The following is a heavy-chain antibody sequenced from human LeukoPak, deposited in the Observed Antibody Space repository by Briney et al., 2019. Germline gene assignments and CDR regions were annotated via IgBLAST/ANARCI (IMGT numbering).Heavy chain of an antibody. Sequence: PSESLSLTCTVSGGSISTYYWSWIRQPPGKGLEWIGYVYYSGSTNYNPSPMSRVTISVDTSENQFSLKLSSVTAADTAMYYCARGQQWFDPWGQGTLVTVSS. J-gene: IGHJ5*02. CDR2: VYYSGST. V-gene: IGHV4-59*01. CDR3: ARGQQWFDP. D-gene: IGHD6-13*01. CDR1: GGSISTYY.